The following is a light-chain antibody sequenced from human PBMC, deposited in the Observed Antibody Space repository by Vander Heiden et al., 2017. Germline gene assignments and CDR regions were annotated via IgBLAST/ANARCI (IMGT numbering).Light chain of an antibody. CDR2: GTS. Sequence: QSILTQPPSESGPPGQRVTIYCSGSSSNIGAGHVNWYQQLPGAAPKVLIYGTSQRPSGVADRFSGSKSGTSATLAISGLRSDDEADYYCASWDDSLSVVLFGGGTRLTVL. J-gene: IGLJ3*02. CDR3: ASWDDSLSVVL. V-gene: IGLV1-47*01. CDR1: SSNIGAGH.